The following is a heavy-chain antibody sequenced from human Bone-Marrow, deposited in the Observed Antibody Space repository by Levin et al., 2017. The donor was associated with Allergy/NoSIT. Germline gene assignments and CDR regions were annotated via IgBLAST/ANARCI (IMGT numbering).Heavy chain of an antibody. CDR2: ISGPGAMT. CDR3: AKADALMDFYYGLDV. Sequence: PGGSLRLSCTASGFTFSSFAMNWVRQAPGKGLEWVSSISGPGAMTYYAASVKGRFIISRDNSNSTLFLQMNSLRVDDTAFYYCAKADALMDFYYGLDVWSQGTSVTVSS. V-gene: IGHV3-23*01. J-gene: IGHJ6*02. CDR1: GFTFSSFA.